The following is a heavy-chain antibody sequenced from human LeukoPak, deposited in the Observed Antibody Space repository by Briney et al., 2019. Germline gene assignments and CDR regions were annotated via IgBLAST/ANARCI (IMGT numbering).Heavy chain of an antibody. CDR2: INHSGST. Sequence: PSETLSLTCAVYGGSFSGYYWSWIRQPPGKGLEWIGEINHSGSTNYNPSLKSRVTISVDTSKNQFSLKLSSVTAADTAVYYCARRSLQRWLQLVYAFDIWGQGTMVTVSS. V-gene: IGHV4-34*01. J-gene: IGHJ3*02. D-gene: IGHD5-24*01. CDR3: ARRSLQRWLQLVYAFDI. CDR1: GGSFSGYY.